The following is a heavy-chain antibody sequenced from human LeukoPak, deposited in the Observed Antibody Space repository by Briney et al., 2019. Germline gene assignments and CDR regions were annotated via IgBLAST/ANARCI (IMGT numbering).Heavy chain of an antibody. D-gene: IGHD4-17*01. CDR1: GFTFSSYG. J-gene: IGHJ4*02. Sequence: GGSLRLSCAASGFTFSSYGMHWVRQAPGKGLEWVAFIRYDGSNKYYADSVKGRFTISRDNSKNTLYLQMNSLRAEDTAVYYCAKFRTVTTRLDYWGQGILVTVSS. CDR3: AKFRTVTTRLDY. CDR2: IRYDGSNK. V-gene: IGHV3-30*02.